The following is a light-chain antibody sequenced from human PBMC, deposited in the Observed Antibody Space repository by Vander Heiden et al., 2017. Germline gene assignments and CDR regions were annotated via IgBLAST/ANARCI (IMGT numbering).Light chain of an antibody. V-gene: IGKV1-12*01. CDR3: QQANYFPIT. J-gene: IGKJ5*01. CDR1: QGVSTW. CDR2: TAS. Sequence: DIQMTQSPSSVSASVGDRVTITCRASQGVSTWLALYQQRPGTAPRLLIFTASSLQSGVPSRFSGSGSGTDFTITINNLQPEDFATYYWQQANYFPITFGQGTRLDIK.